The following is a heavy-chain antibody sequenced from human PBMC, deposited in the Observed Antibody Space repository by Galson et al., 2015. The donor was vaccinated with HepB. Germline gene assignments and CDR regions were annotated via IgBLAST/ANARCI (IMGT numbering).Heavy chain of an antibody. CDR1: GGSLSSDNYY. V-gene: IGHV4-61*01. J-gene: IGHJ6*02. CDR3: ARAQAEYYYDIRGYSDPRYFYYGVAV. D-gene: IGHD3-22*01. Sequence: SETLSLTCTVSGGSLSSDNYYWSWIRQPPGKGLEWIGYSFYTGSTNYSPTLKSRVTIAVDTSKNQFSLNLSSVTAADTAVYYCARAQAEYYYDIRGYSDPRYFYYGVAVWGQGTPVIVSS. CDR2: SFYTGST.